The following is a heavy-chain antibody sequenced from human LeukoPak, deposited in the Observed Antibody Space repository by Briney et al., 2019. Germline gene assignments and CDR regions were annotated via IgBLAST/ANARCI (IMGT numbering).Heavy chain of an antibody. D-gene: IGHD3-16*01. V-gene: IGHV1-2*02. CDR1: GYIFTGYY. J-gene: IGHJ4*02. CDR3: ARDERYSDADHHYPDLGY. CDR2: INPNGGAT. Sequence: GASVKVSCKASGYIFTGYYLFWVRQAPGQGLEWMGWINPNGGATKYAQKFQGRVTLTCDTSIRTTYMDLSSLTSDDTAVYYCARDERYSDADHHYPDLGYWGQGTLVTVSS.